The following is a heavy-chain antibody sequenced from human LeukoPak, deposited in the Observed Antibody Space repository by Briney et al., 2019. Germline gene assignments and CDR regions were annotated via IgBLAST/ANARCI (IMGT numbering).Heavy chain of an antibody. D-gene: IGHD3-9*01. J-gene: IGHJ4*02. CDR3: ARGDDILTGYSFDY. CDR1: GYTFTGYD. Sequence: ASVKVSCKASGYTFTGYDINWVRQATGQGLEWMGWMNPNSGNTGYAQKFQGRVTMTRNTSISTAYMELSSLRSEDTAVYYCARGDDILTGYSFDYWGQGTLVTVSS. CDR2: MNPNSGNT. V-gene: IGHV1-8*01.